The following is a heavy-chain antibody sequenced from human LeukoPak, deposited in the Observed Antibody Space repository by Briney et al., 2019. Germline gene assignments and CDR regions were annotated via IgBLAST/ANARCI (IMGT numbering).Heavy chain of an antibody. J-gene: IGHJ4*02. CDR2: IYSGGSR. CDR1: GFTVSNNY. Sequence: GGSLRLSRAASGFTVSNNYMSWVRQAPGKGLEWVSLIYSGGSRYYADSVKGRFTISRDNSKNTLYLQMNSLRADDTAVYYCASYSSLDYWGQGALVTVSS. CDR3: ASYSSLDY. V-gene: IGHV3-53*01. D-gene: IGHD3-22*01.